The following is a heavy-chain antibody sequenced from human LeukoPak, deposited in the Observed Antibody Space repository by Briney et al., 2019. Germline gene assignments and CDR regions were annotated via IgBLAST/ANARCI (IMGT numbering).Heavy chain of an antibody. V-gene: IGHV3-30-3*01. D-gene: IGHD3-16*01. Sequence: GGSLRLSCEASGFNFNNFAFHCVRESTGGGLECVAVIAYYGSNEYYADTVKGRFTFSRDNSKNTVYLQMNNVRPEDTAVYFYARDRDYWGCGGMDVWGRGPRSSSP. CDR1: GFNFNNFA. CDR3: ARDRDYWGCGGMDV. J-gene: IGHJ6*02. CDR2: IAYYGSNE.